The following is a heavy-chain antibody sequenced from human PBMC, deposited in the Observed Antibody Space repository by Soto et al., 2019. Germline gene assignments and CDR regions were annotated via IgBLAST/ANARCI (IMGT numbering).Heavy chain of an antibody. CDR3: ARVRSSGWDPDAFDI. V-gene: IGHV4-59*01. D-gene: IGHD6-19*01. Sequence: QVQLQESGPGLVKPSETLSLTCTVSGGSISSYYWSWIRQPPGKGLEWIGYIYYSGSTNYNPSLKSRVTISVDTSKIQFSLKLSSVTAADTAVYYCARVRSSGWDPDAFDIWGQGTMVTVSS. CDR1: GGSISSYY. CDR2: IYYSGST. J-gene: IGHJ3*02.